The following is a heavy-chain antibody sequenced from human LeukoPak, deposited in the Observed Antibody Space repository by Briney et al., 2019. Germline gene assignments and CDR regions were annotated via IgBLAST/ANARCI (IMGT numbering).Heavy chain of an antibody. CDR3: ARDPRWLTPDCTSTSCYENYFDP. CDR1: GYSINNGYQ. CDR2: IYHNGGA. Sequence: PSETLFLTCAVSGYSINNGYQWAWIRQSPGRGLEWNGSIYHNGGAHYNPSLRNRVVISVDTSNNQFSLRLSSVTVADTAVYYYARDPRWLTPDCTSTSCYENYFDPWGRGTLVTVSS. V-gene: IGHV4-38-2*02. J-gene: IGHJ5*02. D-gene: IGHD2-2*01.